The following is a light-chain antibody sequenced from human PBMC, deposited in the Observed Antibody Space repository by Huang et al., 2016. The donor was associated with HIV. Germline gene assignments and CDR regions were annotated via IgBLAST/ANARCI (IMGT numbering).Light chain of an antibody. V-gene: IGKV1-39*01. J-gene: IGKJ1*01. CDR3: QQSYSTPWT. CDR1: QSISNY. CDR2: AAS. Sequence: DIQMTQSPSSLSASVGDRVTITCRASQSISNYLNWYQHKPGKVPKILIYAASTLQSGVPSRFSGIRSGADFTLTISSLQPEDFATYYCQQSYSTPWTFGQGTKVEIK.